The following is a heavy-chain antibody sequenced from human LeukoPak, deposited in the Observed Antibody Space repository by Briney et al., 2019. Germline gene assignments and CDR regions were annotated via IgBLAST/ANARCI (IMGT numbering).Heavy chain of an antibody. D-gene: IGHD1-1*01. CDR1: GFTFNTYS. CDR3: ARGATETXRWFDP. J-gene: IGHJ5*02. V-gene: IGHV3-21*01. CDR2: ISRTSESI. Sequence: GGSLRLSCAASGFTFNTYSMSWVRQAPGKGLEWVSIISRTSESIFYADSVKGRFTISRDNAKNSLYLQMNGLRAEDTAAYYCARGATETXRWFDPXXQGTLVTVXS.